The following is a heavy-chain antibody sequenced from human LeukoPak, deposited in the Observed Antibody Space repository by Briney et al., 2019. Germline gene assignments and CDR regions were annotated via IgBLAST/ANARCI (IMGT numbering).Heavy chain of an antibody. CDR1: GGTFSSYA. CDR2: IIPIFGTA. J-gene: IGHJ4*02. V-gene: IGHV1-69*05. Sequence: SVKVSCKASGGTFSSYAISRVRQAPGQGLEWMGGIIPIFGTANYAQKFQGRVTITTDESTSTAYMELSSLRSEDTAVYYCARDRDGYSPYFDYRGQGTLVTVSS. CDR3: ARDRDGYSPYFDY. D-gene: IGHD5-24*01.